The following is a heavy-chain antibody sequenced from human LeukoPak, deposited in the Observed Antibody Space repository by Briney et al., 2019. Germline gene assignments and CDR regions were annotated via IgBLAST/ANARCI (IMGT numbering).Heavy chain of an antibody. V-gene: IGHV4-30-2*01. Sequence: PSETLSLTCAVSGGSISSGGYSWSWIRQPPGKGLEWIGYIYHSGSTYYNPSLKSRVTISVDRSKNQFSLKLSYVPAAATAVYYCASVHMVRDLEGYYHSGMDVWGQGPTVPVSS. CDR1: GGSISSGGYS. J-gene: IGHJ6*02. CDR2: IYHSGST. D-gene: IGHD3-10*01. CDR3: ASVHMVRDLEGYYHSGMDV.